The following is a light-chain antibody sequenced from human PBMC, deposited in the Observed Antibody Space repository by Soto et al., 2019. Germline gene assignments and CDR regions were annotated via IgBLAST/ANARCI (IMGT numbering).Light chain of an antibody. V-gene: IGLV1-47*01. CDR3: AAWDDSLSGVV. CDR2: RNN. Sequence: QSVLTQPPSASGTPGQRVTISCSGSSSNIGSNYVYWYQQVPGTAPKLLIYRNNQRPSGVPDRFSGSKSGTSASLAISGLXXEDEAXXXXAAWDDSLSGVVFGGGTKVTVL. J-gene: IGLJ2*01. CDR1: SSNIGSNY.